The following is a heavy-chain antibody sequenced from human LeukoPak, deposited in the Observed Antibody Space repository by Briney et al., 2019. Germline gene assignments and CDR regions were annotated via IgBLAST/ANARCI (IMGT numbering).Heavy chain of an antibody. D-gene: IGHD3-9*01. CDR2: IYYSGSS. J-gene: IGHJ3*02. CDR3: ARAQTIFWEFDGFDI. V-gene: IGHV4-39*01. Sequence: PSETLSLTCTVSGGSSSSSSYYWDWIRQPPGKGPEWIGSIYYSGSSYYNPSLKSRVTISVETSKNQFSLKLNSVTAADTAVYSCARAQTIFWEFDGFDIWGRGTKVTVSS. CDR1: GGSSSSSSYY.